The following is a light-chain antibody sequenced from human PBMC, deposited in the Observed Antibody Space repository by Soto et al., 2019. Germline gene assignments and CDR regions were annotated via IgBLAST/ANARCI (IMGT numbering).Light chain of an antibody. Sequence: QSALTQPASVSGSPGQSITISCTGTSSDIGHYDYVSWYQQHPGKAPKLMIYHVTYRPSGVPDRFSGSKSGSSGSLAVSALRSEDEAVYYCATWDGSLRGVVFGGGTKLTVL. J-gene: IGLJ2*01. CDR3: ATWDGSLRGVV. CDR1: SSDIGHYDY. V-gene: IGLV2-14*03. CDR2: HVT.